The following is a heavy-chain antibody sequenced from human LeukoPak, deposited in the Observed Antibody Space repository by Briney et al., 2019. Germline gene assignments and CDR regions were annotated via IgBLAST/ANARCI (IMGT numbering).Heavy chain of an antibody. CDR1: GYTFTSYY. V-gene: IGHV1-46*01. Sequence: GASVKVSCKASGYTFTSYYMHWVRQAPGQGLEWMGIINPSGGSTSYAQKFQGRVTMTRDTSTSTVYMELSSLRSEDTAVYYCASSKHPSTYYYDSSGYYSPYYFDYWGQGTLVTVSS. CDR3: ASSKHPSTYYYDSSGYYSPYYFDY. J-gene: IGHJ4*02. D-gene: IGHD3-22*01. CDR2: INPSGGST.